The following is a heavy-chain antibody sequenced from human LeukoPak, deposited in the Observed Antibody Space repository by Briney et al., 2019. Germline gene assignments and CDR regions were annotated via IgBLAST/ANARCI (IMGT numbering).Heavy chain of an antibody. J-gene: IGHJ4*02. CDR3: AKGSSLVDY. D-gene: IGHD6-6*01. Sequence: GGSLTHLWAASGFTFSSYANSWVRQAPGKGLEWVSAISGSGGSTYYADSVKGRFTISRDNSKNTLYLQMNSLRAEDTAVYYCAKGSSLVDYWGQGTVVTVSS. CDR1: GFTFSSYA. V-gene: IGHV3-23*01. CDR2: ISGSGGST.